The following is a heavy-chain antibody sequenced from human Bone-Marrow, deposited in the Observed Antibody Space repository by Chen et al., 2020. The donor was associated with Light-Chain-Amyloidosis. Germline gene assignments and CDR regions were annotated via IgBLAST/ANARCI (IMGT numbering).Heavy chain of an antibody. CDR3: AKCRSAVAGTPWYYHGMDV. V-gene: IGHV3-43*01. Sequence: EMQLVESGGVGVQPGGSLRLSCSASGFTFDDYTMHWVRQPPGKSLEWVSLINWDGKITYYSDSVKGRFTISRNNSRNSLYLQMDSLRPDDTALYYCAKCRSAVAGTPWYYHGMDVWGQGTTVTVSS. CDR1: GFTFDDYT. CDR2: INWDGKIT. D-gene: IGHD6-19*01. J-gene: IGHJ6*02.